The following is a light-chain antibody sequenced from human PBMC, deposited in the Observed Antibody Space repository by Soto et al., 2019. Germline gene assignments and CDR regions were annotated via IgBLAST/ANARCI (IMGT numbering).Light chain of an antibody. CDR1: QSVLYSSNNKTY. V-gene: IGKV4-1*01. J-gene: IGKJ2*01. CDR3: QQYYSTPRT. Sequence: DIVMTQSPDSLAVSLGERATINCKSSQSVLYSSNNKTYLAWYQQKPGQPPKLLIYWASTRESGVPDRFSVSGSWTDFTLSISSLQADDVAVYYCQQYYSTPRTVGHWTKLEIK. CDR2: WAS.